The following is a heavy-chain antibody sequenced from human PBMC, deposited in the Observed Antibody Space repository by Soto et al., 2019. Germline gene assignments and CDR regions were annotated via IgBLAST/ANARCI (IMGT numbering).Heavy chain of an antibody. Sequence: QVQLVESGGGVVKPGRSLRLSCAASGFTFSTYCMHWVRQAPGKGLEWVAVISYDGSNKYYEDSVKGQFTIPRANSNNTLYVQMHSMRADVTAVLYCARDPDTYYDYIWGSYPDRWGHGNRVTVSS. D-gene: IGHD3-16*02. CDR1: GFTFSTYC. CDR3: ARDPDTYYDYIWGSYPDR. V-gene: IGHV3-30*03. J-gene: IGHJ5*02. CDR2: ISYDGSNK.